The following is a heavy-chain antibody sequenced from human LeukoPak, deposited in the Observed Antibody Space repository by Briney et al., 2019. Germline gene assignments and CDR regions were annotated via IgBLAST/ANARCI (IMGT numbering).Heavy chain of an antibody. CDR3: ARWSGDYSFDY. CDR2: IHTSGNT. Sequence: SETLSLTCTVSGGSTSSYYWSWIRQPAGKGLEWIGRIHTSGNTNSNPSLKSRVTMSVDTSKNQFSLKLSSVTAADTAVYYCARWSGDYSFDYWGQGTLVTVSS. D-gene: IGHD3-3*01. J-gene: IGHJ4*02. CDR1: GGSTSSYY. V-gene: IGHV4-4*07.